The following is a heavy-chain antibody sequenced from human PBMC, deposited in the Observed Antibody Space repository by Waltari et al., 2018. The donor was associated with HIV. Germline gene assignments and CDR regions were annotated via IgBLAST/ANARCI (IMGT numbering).Heavy chain of an antibody. Sequence: QLVESGGRVVQPGGSLTLACVASGFSINKRYMIWVPQAPARGLEWVSVMHSGGTSYYADALKGRFTITKDNSQNTIYLHIHNVRVDDTAVYYCVRDGYYDFWKGYAYYGMDVWGQGTTVTVS. CDR3: VRDGYYDFWKGYAYYGMDV. J-gene: IGHJ6*02. D-gene: IGHD3-3*01. CDR2: MHSGGTS. CDR1: GFSINKRY. V-gene: IGHV3-53*01.